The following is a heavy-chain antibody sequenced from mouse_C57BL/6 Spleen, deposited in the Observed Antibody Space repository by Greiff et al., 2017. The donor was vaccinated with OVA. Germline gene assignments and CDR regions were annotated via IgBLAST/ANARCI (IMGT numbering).Heavy chain of an antibody. D-gene: IGHD1-1*01. CDR1: GYTFTSYW. J-gene: IGHJ1*03. CDR2: IDPSDSYT. CDR3: ARDYGSSHAGYFDV. V-gene: IGHV1-50*01. Sequence: QVQLQQPGAELVKPGASVKLSCKASGYTFTSYWMQWVKQRPGQGLEWIGEIDPSDSYTNYNQKFKGKATLTVDTSSSTAYMQLSSLTSEDSAVYYCARDYGSSHAGYFDVWGTGTTVTVSS.